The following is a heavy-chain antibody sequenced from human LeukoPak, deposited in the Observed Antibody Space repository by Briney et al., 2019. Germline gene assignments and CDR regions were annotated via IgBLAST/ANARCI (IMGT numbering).Heavy chain of an antibody. CDR3: AKSMTLQWRGFFDL. J-gene: IGHJ2*01. CDR1: GVTLSTYA. D-gene: IGHD6-19*01. V-gene: IGHV3-23*01. CDR2: ISDSGANT. Sequence: SGGSLRLSCAASGVTLSTYAMSWVRQAPGKGLEWVSTISDSGANTYYADSVRGRFTISRDNSKNTLYLQKNSLRADDTAIYYCAKSMTLQWRGFFDLWGRGTHVTVSS.